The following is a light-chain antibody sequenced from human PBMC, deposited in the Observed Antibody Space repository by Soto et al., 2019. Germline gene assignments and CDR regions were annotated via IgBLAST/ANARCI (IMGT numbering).Light chain of an antibody. CDR1: SSDVGGYNF. V-gene: IGLV2-14*01. J-gene: IGLJ1*01. CDR2: EVS. Sequence: QSALTQPASVSGSPGQSITISCTGSSSDVGGYNFVSWYQRHPGKDPKLMIYEVSNRPSGVSNRFSGSKSGNTASLTISGLQAEDEADYYCTSYTSSTKYVFGAGTKLTVL. CDR3: TSYTSSTKYV.